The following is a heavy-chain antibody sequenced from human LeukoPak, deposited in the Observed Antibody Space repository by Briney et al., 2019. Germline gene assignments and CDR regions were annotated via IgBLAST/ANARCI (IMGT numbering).Heavy chain of an antibody. D-gene: IGHD2/OR15-2a*01. CDR1: DFSVNNADY. V-gene: IGHV4-38-2*02. CDR2: ISRSGIT. J-gene: IGHJ4*02. Sequence: SETLSLTSTVSDFSVNNADYWSWVRQSPGKTLEWIGNISRSGITSYNPSLSSRITISVDTPNNQISLKLRSAVAADTAMYYCARVSMAHEIVAGYYFDCWGQGILVTVSP. CDR3: ARVSMAHEIVAGYYFDC.